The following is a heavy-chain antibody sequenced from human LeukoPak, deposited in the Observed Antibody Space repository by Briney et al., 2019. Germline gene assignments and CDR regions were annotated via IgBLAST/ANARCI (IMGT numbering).Heavy chain of an antibody. CDR3: ARLRGDIPSYSSGYRFDY. CDR2: IYPGDSDT. J-gene: IGHJ4*02. D-gene: IGHD6-19*01. CDR1: GYSFTSYW. Sequence: GESLKISCKGSGYSFTSYWIGWVRQMPGKGLEWMGIIYPGDSDTRYSPSFQGQVTISADKSISTAYLQWSSLKASDTAMYYGARLRGDIPSYSSGYRFDYWGQGTLVTVSS. V-gene: IGHV5-51*01.